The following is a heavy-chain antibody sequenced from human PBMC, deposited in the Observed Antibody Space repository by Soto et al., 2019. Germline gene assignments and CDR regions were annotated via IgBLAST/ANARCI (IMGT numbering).Heavy chain of an antibody. CDR3: ASSGGSHVYAFGI. D-gene: IGHD2-15*01. CDR2: IVVGSGNT. J-gene: IGHJ3*02. V-gene: IGHV1-58*01. CDR1: GFTFSSSA. Sequence: PGKGSLQASGFTFSSSALQWGRQACGQRLEWIGWIVVGSGNTNYAQKFQERVTITRDMSTSTAYMELSSLRSEDTAVYYCASSGGSHVYAFGIWGQGTMVTVSS.